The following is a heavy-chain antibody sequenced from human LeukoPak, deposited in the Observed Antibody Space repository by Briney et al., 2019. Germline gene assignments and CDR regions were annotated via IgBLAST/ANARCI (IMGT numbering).Heavy chain of an antibody. V-gene: IGHV1-69*13. CDR1: GGTFSSYA. Sequence: SVKVSCKASGGTFSSYAISWVRQAPGQGVEWMGGIIPIFGTANYAQKLQGRVTITADESTSTAYMELSSLRSEDTAVYYCPRHPGYCSGGSCYYYYYYGMDVWGKGTTVTVSS. D-gene: IGHD2-15*01. J-gene: IGHJ6*04. CDR2: IIPIFGTA. CDR3: PRHPGYCSGGSCYYYYYYGMDV.